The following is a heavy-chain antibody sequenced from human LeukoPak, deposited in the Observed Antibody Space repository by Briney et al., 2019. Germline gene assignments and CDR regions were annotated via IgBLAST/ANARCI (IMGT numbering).Heavy chain of an antibody. CDR1: GYTFTSYG. CDR3: ARGLGTPYYYYMDV. J-gene: IGHJ6*03. Sequence: VASVKVSCKASGYTFTSYGISWVRQAPGQGLEWMGWISAYNGNTNYAQKLQGRVTMTRDTSTSTVYMELSSLRSEDTAVYYCARGLGTPYYYYMDVWGKGTTVTVSS. V-gene: IGHV1-18*01. D-gene: IGHD7-27*01. CDR2: ISAYNGNT.